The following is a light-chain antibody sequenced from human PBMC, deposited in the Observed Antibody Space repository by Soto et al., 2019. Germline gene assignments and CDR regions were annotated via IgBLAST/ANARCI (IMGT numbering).Light chain of an antibody. CDR3: SSYTRSSTYV. CDR2: EVS. V-gene: IGLV2-14*01. Sequence: QSALAQPASVSGSPGQSITISCTGTSSDVGGYNYVSWYQQHPGKAPKLMIYEVSNRPSGVSNRFSGSKSGNTTSLTISGHQAEDVADYYCSSYTRSSTYVFGTGTKAPVL. CDR1: SSDVGGYNY. J-gene: IGLJ1*01.